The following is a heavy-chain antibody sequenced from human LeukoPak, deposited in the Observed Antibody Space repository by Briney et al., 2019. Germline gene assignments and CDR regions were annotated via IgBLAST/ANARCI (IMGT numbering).Heavy chain of an antibody. V-gene: IGHV3-30*18. CDR1: GFTFSSYG. CDR2: ISYDGFNP. Sequence: TGGSLRLSCAASGFTFSSYGMHWVRQAPGKGLEWVAVISYDGFNPYYADSVKGRFTISRDNPKNTLYLQMNSLRTEDTAVYYCAKEFYAVTGGAFDIWGQGTMVTVSS. CDR3: AKEFYAVTGGAFDI. D-gene: IGHD2/OR15-2a*01. J-gene: IGHJ3*02.